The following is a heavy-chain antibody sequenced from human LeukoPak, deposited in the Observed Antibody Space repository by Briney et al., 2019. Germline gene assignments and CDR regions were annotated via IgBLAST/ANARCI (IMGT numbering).Heavy chain of an antibody. D-gene: IGHD3-16*01. J-gene: IGHJ6*02. Sequence: GGSLRLSCAASGFTFSSYEMNWVRQAPGKGLEWVSYISSSGSTIYYADSVKGRFTISRDNAKNSLYLQMNSLRAEDTAVYYYARDLSLDVAPYYYGMDVWGQGTTVTVSS. CDR1: GFTFSSYE. CDR2: ISSSGSTI. V-gene: IGHV3-48*03. CDR3: ARDLSLDVAPYYYGMDV.